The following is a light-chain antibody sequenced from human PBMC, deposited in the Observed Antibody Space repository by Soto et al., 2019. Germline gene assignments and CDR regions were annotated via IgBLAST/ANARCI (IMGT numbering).Light chain of an antibody. J-gene: IGKJ2*01. CDR1: QNIRNF. V-gene: IGKV1-39*01. CDR2: GAS. Sequence: IQMTQSPSSLSASVGDRVTIACRASQNIRNFLNWYQQKPGKAPRLLIYGASSLQSGVTSRFSGSGSGTDFTLTISSLQPEDFATYYCQQSYSTQYTFGQGTKLEIQ. CDR3: QQSYSTQYT.